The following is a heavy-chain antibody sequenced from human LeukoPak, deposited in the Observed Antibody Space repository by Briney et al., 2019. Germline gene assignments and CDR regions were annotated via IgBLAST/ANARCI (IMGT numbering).Heavy chain of an antibody. D-gene: IGHD5-18*01. CDR2: INPSAGST. CDR3: ARGGLQLLAPLDY. CDR1: GYTFTSYY. V-gene: IGHV1-46*01. J-gene: IGHJ4*02. Sequence: ASVNVSCKASGYTFTSYYMHWVLQAPGQGLEWMGIINPSAGSTSYAQKFQGRVTMTRDTSTSTVYMELSSLRSEDTAVYYCARGGLQLLAPLDYWGQGTLVTVSS.